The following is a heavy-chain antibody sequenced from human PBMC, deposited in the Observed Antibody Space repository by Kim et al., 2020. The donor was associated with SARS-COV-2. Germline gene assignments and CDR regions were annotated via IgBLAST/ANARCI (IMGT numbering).Heavy chain of an antibody. J-gene: IGHJ4*02. CDR3: ARSSTGHDY. Sequence: SYVYYADSVKGRFTISRDNAKNSLYLQMNSLRAEDTAVYYCARSSTGHDYWGQGTLVTVSS. D-gene: IGHD4-17*01. CDR2: SYV. V-gene: IGHV3-21*01.